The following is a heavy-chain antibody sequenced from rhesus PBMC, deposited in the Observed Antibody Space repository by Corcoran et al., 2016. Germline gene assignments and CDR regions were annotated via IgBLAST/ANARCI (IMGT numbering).Heavy chain of an antibody. Sequence: EVQLVESGGGLVQPGGSLRLSCAASGFTFSSYGMHWVRQAPGKGLEWVAVISYDGSKKYYADTLKDRFTISRDNSKNRLYLQINNRKLEDTAVYYCAREYNWNYPFDYWGQGVLVTVSS. CDR1: GFTFSSYG. V-gene: IGHV3-54*02. D-gene: IGHD1-26*01. CDR3: AREYNWNYPFDY. CDR2: ISYDGSKK. J-gene: IGHJ4*01.